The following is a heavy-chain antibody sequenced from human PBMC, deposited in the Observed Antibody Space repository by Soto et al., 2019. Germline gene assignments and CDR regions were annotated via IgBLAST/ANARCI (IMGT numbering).Heavy chain of an antibody. CDR2: IYYSGST. CDR1: GGSISSGDYY. CDR3: ARTTWIFAISY. J-gene: IGHJ4*02. V-gene: IGHV4-30-4*01. Sequence: SETLSLTCTVSGGSISSGDYYWSWIRQPPGKGLEWIGYIYYSGSTYYNPSLKSRVTISVDTSKNQFSLKLSSVTAADTAVYYCARTTWIFAISYWGQGTLVTVS. D-gene: IGHD2-2*03.